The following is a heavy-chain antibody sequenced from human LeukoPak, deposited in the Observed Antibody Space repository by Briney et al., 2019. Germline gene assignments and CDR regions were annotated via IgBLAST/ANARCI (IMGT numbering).Heavy chain of an antibody. D-gene: IGHD6-19*01. Sequence: SGGSLRLSCAASGFTFSSYAMSWVRQAPGKGLEWVSAISGSGGSTYYADSVKGRFTISRDNSKNTLYLQMNSLRAEDTAVYYCAKDTAVAGSPGFDYWGQGTLVTVSS. J-gene: IGHJ4*02. CDR1: GFTFSSYA. V-gene: IGHV3-23*01. CDR3: AKDTAVAGSPGFDY. CDR2: ISGSGGST.